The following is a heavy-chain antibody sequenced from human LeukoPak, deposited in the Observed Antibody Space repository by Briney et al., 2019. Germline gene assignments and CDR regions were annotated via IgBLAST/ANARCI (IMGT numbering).Heavy chain of an antibody. J-gene: IGHJ6*04. CDR1: GFTFSGAW. D-gene: IGHD3-10*02. V-gene: IGHV3-30*18. CDR3: AELGITMIGGV. Sequence: GGSLRLSCTASGFTFSGAWMSWVRQAPGKGLEWVAVISYDGSNKYYADSVKGRFTTSRDNAKNSLYLQMNSLRAEDTAVYYCAELGITMIGGVWGKGTTVTISS. CDR2: ISYDGSNK.